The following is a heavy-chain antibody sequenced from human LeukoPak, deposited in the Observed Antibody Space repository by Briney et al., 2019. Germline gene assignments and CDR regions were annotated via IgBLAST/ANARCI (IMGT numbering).Heavy chain of an antibody. J-gene: IGHJ4*02. CDR1: GLTFRNYG. Sequence: TGGSLRLSCAASGLTFRNYGMSWVRQTPGKGMEWVSSISGAGDYTYYADSVQGRFTISRDNSKNTLYLQMDSLRAQDAAIYYCATSPDIEASGTLYYLDFWGQGTLVSVSS. V-gene: IGHV3-23*01. CDR2: ISGAGDYT. D-gene: IGHD1-14*01. CDR3: ATSPDIEASGTLYYLDF.